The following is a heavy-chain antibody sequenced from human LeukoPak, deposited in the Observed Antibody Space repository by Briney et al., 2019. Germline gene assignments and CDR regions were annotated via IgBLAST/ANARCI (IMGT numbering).Heavy chain of an antibody. Sequence: GGSLRLSCAASGFNFSNFAMAWVRQAPGKGLEWVANMRDDGSEEFYVNSVKGRFTISRDNAKNSLYLQMDSLRAEDTAVYYCARDLWLGERGLFFFEYWGQGALVTVAS. CDR2: MRDDGSEE. J-gene: IGHJ4*02. D-gene: IGHD3-22*01. V-gene: IGHV3-7*01. CDR3: ARDLWLGERGLFFFEY. CDR1: GFNFSNFA.